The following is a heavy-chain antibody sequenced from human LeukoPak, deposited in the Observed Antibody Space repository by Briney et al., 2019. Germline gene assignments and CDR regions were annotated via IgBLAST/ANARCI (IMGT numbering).Heavy chain of an antibody. D-gene: IGHD5-18*01. Sequence: ASVKVSCKASGYTFTSYAMHWVRQAPGQRLEWMGWISAYNGNTNYARKLQGRVTMSTDTSTSTAYMELRSLRSDDTAVYYCARDHTPWTDTAMATGYWAQGTLVTVSS. CDR1: GYTFTSYA. V-gene: IGHV1-18*01. CDR2: ISAYNGNT. CDR3: ARDHTPWTDTAMATGY. J-gene: IGHJ4*02.